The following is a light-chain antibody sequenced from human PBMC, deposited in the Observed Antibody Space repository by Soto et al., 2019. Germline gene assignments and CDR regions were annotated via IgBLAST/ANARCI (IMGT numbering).Light chain of an antibody. V-gene: IGLV4-69*01. J-gene: IGLJ1*01. CDR2: VNSDGSH. CDR3: QTWGTGIRV. Sequence: QLVLTQSPSASASLGASVKLTCTLSSGHSNYAIAWHQQQPEKGPRYLMKVNSDGSHRKGDGIPDRFSGSSSGGQRYLTISSLHSQDEAYYYCQTWGTGIRVFGTGTKLTVL. CDR1: SGHSNYA.